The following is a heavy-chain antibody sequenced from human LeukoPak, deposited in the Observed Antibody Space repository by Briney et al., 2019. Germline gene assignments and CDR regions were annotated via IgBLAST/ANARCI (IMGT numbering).Heavy chain of an antibody. Sequence: PSETLSLTCAVSGGSISSGGYSWSWIRQPPGKGLEWIGYIYHSGSTYHNPSLKSRVTMSVDRPKNQFSLKLSSVTAADTAVYYCASAPATSGYFQHWGQGTLVTVSS. V-gene: IGHV4-30-2*01. CDR1: GGSISSGGYS. D-gene: IGHD3-10*01. CDR3: ASAPATSGYFQH. CDR2: IYHSGST. J-gene: IGHJ1*01.